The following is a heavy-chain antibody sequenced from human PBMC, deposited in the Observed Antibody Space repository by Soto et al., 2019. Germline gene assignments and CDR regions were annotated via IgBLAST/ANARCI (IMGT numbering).Heavy chain of an antibody. CDR2: IRSKANSYAT. CDR1: GFTFSGSA. Sequence: GGSLRLSCAASGFTFSGSAMHWVRQASGKGLEWVGRIRSKANSYATAYAASVKGRFTISRDDSKNTAYLQMNSLKTEDTAVYYFTIRLAAAGTSGIDVWGQGTTVTVSS. CDR3: TIRLAAAGTSGIDV. D-gene: IGHD6-13*01. V-gene: IGHV3-73*01. J-gene: IGHJ6*02.